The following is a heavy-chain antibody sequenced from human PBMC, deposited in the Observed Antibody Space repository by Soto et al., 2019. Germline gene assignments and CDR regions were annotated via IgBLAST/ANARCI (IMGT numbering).Heavy chain of an antibody. CDR1: GYTLTELS. Sequence: ASVKVSCQVSGYTLTELSMHWVRQAPGKGLAWMGGFDPEDGETIYAQKFQGRVTMTEDTSTDTAYMELSSLRAEDTAVYYCANFYDSSGSFIWGQGTMVTVSS. J-gene: IGHJ3*02. D-gene: IGHD3-22*01. CDR2: FDPEDGET. V-gene: IGHV1-24*01. CDR3: ANFYDSSGSFI.